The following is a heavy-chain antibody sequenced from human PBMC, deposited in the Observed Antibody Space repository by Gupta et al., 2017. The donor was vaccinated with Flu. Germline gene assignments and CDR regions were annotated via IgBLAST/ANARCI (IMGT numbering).Heavy chain of an antibody. J-gene: IGHJ4*02. Sequence: EVHLLESGGGLVQPGGSLRLSCAASGFTVSNHVMSWVRQAPGKGLEWVSSISHSAADTYYADSVKGRFTISRDNPKNTLYLQMNSLRAGDTAVYYCVPLGFCSSTTCPTHDYWGQGTLVTVSS. CDR3: VPLGFCSSTTCPTHDY. V-gene: IGHV3-23*01. CDR2: ISHSAADT. CDR1: GFTVSNHV. D-gene: IGHD2-2*01.